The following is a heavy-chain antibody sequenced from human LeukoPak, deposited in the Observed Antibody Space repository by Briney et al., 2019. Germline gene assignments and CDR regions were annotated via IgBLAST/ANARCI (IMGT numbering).Heavy chain of an antibody. CDR3: AKEGTYSSSWYALYYFDY. J-gene: IGHJ4*02. CDR1: GFTFNTYA. Sequence: GGSLRLSCAASGFTFNTYAMGWVRQAPGKGLEWVSPIHGSGTGTYYADSVKGRFTISRDNSKNTLYLQMNSLRAEDTAVYYCAKEGTYSSSWYALYYFDYWGQGTLVTVSS. CDR2: IHGSGTGT. V-gene: IGHV3-23*01. D-gene: IGHD6-13*01.